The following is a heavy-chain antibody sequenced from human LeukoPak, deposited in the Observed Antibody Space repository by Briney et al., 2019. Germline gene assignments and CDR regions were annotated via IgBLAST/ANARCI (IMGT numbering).Heavy chain of an antibody. CDR3: ARYGYSSSWYMPGQYYYYGMDV. J-gene: IGHJ6*02. V-gene: IGHV3-23*01. CDR2: ISGSGGST. D-gene: IGHD6-13*01. CDR1: GFTFSSYA. Sequence: GGSLRLSCAASGFTFSSYAMSWVRQAPGKGLEWVSAISGSGGSTYYADSVKGRFTISRDNSKNTLYLQMNSLRAEDTAVYYCARYGYSSSWYMPGQYYYYGMDVWGQGTTVTVSS.